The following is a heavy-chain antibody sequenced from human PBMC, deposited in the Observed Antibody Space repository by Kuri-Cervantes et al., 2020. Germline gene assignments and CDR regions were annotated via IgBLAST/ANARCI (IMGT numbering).Heavy chain of an antibody. CDR3: ANEGALYYDFWSAKVMV. CDR2: ISGSGGST. CDR1: GFTLSSYG. D-gene: IGHD3-3*01. J-gene: IGHJ4*02. V-gene: IGHV3-23*01. Sequence: GGSLRLSCAASGFTLSSYGMHWVRQAPGKGLEWVSAISGSGGSTYYADSVKGRFTISRDNSKNTLYLQMNSLRAEDTAVYYCANEGALYYDFWSAKVMVWGQGTLVTVSS.